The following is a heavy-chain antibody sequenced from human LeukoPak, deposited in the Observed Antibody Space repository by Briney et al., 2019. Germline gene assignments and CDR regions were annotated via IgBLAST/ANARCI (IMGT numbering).Heavy chain of an antibody. J-gene: IGHJ4*02. V-gene: IGHV3-30*02. CDR1: GFTFSSYG. CDR2: IWYDGSNK. CDR3: AKSDISGWTVVGL. D-gene: IGHD6-19*01. Sequence: GGSLRLSCAASGFTFSSYGMHWVRQAPGKGLEWVAVIWYDGSNKYYADSVKGRFTISRDNSKNTLYLQMNSLRVEDTAVYYCAKSDISGWTVVGLWGQGTLVTVPS.